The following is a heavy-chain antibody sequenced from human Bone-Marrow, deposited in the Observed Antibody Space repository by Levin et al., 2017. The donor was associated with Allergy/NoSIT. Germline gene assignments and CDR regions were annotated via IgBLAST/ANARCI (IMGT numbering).Heavy chain of an antibody. CDR2: ITSSSSTI. Sequence: GESLKISCVASGFTFSGYTMNWVRQAPGKGLQWVSYITSSSSTIFYTDSVKGRFTISRDNANNSLYLQMNSLRVEDTAVYYCARVVRGAFDYWGQGTLVTVSS. D-gene: IGHD3-10*01. CDR3: ARVVRGAFDY. V-gene: IGHV3-48*04. CDR1: GFTFSGYT. J-gene: IGHJ4*02.